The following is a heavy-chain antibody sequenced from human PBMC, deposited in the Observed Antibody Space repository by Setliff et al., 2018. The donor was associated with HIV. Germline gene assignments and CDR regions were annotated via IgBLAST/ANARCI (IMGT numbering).Heavy chain of an antibody. D-gene: IGHD1-20*01. Sequence: GGSLRLSCAASGFTFSSYDMQWVRQAPGKGLEWVSAIGIAGDAYYAGSVKGRFTISRENAKNSLYPHMNSLTAGDTAVYYCARRGIIGTSHYHGMDVWGQGTTVTVSS. V-gene: IGHV3-13*01. CDR1: GFTFSSYD. CDR2: IGIAGDA. J-gene: IGHJ6*02. CDR3: ARRGIIGTSHYHGMDV.